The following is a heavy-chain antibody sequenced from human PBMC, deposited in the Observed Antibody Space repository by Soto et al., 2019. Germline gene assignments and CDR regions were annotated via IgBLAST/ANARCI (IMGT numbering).Heavy chain of an antibody. CDR1: GGSISSSSYY. Sequence: QLQLQESGPGLVKPSEALSLTCSVSGGSISSSSYYWGWIRQPPGKGLEWIGSIYYSGSTYYNPTLKSRVTISIDKSKNQFSLKLSSLTAADTAVYYCARLEGLATFSYYFVFWGQGTLVTVSS. J-gene: IGHJ4*02. CDR2: IYYSGST. D-gene: IGHD3-9*01. CDR3: ARLEGLATFSYYFVF. V-gene: IGHV4-39*01.